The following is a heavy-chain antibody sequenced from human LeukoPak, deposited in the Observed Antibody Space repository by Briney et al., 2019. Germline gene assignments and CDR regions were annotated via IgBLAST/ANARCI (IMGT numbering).Heavy chain of an antibody. CDR2: FDPEDGET. CDR3: AVTSFYCSSTSCVDAFDI. D-gene: IGHD2-2*01. V-gene: IGHV1-24*01. CDR1: GYTLTELS. J-gene: IGHJ3*02. Sequence: VASVKVSCKVSGYTLTELSMHWVRQAPGKGLEWMGGFDPEDGETICAQKFQGRVTMTEDTSTDTAYMELSSLRSEDTAVYYCAVTSFYCSSTSCVDAFDIWGQGTMVTVSS.